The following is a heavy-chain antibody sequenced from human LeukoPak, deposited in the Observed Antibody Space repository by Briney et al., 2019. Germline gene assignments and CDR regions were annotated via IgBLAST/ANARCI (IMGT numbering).Heavy chain of an antibody. CDR1: GFTFSDYY. D-gene: IGHD3-9*01. CDR2: ISSSGSTI. CDR3: AKSMPKKLRHFYWLRDAFDI. J-gene: IGHJ3*02. Sequence: GGSLRLSCAASGFTFSDYYMSWIRQAPGKGLEWVSYISSSGSTIYYADSVKGRFTISRDNSKNTLYLQMNSLRAEDTAVYYCAKSMPKKLRHFYWLRDAFDIWGQGTMVTVSS. V-gene: IGHV3-11*01.